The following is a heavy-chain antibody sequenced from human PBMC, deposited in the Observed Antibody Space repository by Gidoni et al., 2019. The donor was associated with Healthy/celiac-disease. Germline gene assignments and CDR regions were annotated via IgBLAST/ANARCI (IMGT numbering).Heavy chain of an antibody. J-gene: IGHJ3*02. Sequence: SPSFQGHVTISADKSISTAYLQWSSLKASDTAMYYCARPVAGTHDAFDIWGQGTMVTVSS. V-gene: IGHV5-10-1*01. D-gene: IGHD6-19*01. CDR3: ARPVAGTHDAFDI.